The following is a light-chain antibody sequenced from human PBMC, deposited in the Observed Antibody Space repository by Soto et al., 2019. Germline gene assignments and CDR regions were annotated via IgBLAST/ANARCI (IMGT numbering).Light chain of an antibody. CDR2: EVS. J-gene: IGLJ3*02. CDR3: CSYAGTYTWV. Sequence: QSALTRPRSVSGSPGQSVTISCTGTSSDVGRYNIVSWYQQHPGKVPKLIIYEVSKRSSGVPDRFSGSKSGNAASLTISGLQAEDEADYYCCSYAGTYTWVFGGGTKVTVL. V-gene: IGLV2-11*01. CDR1: SSDVGRYNI.